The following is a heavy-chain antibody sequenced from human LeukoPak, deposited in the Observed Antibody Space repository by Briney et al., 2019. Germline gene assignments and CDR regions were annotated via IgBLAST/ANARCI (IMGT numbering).Heavy chain of an antibody. CDR2: IFYTGST. J-gene: IGHJ4*02. CDR1: GGSISSYY. D-gene: IGHD3-10*01. Sequence: SETLSLTCTVSGGSISSYYWSWIRQPPGKGLEWIGYIFYTGSTNYNPSLKSRVTISVDTPKNQFSLKLSSVTAADTAVYYCARGSALSFDYWGQGTLVTVSS. CDR3: ARGSALSFDY. V-gene: IGHV4-59*01.